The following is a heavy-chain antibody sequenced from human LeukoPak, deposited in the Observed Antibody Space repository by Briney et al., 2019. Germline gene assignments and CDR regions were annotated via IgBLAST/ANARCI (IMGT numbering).Heavy chain of an antibody. Sequence: PGGSLRLSCAASGFIFSDYYMSWIRQAPGKGLEWLSYISRSGSGIYYADSVKGRFTISRDNAKTSLYLQMNSLRAEDTAVYYCARGAHRYYYDSSGYYHDAFDIWGQGTMVTVSS. J-gene: IGHJ3*02. V-gene: IGHV3-11*04. CDR3: ARGAHRYYYDSSGYYHDAFDI. CDR2: ISRSGSGI. CDR1: GFIFSDYY. D-gene: IGHD3-22*01.